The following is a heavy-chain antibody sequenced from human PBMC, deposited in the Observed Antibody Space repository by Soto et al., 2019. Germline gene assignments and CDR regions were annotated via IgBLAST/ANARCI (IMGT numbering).Heavy chain of an antibody. D-gene: IGHD6-19*01. CDR2: TYYRSKWYS. CDR3: ARDRRLARYFDY. J-gene: IGHJ4*02. V-gene: IGHV6-1*01. Sequence: SQTLSLTCXISGDSVSSNSAAWNWFRQSPSRGLEWLGRTYYRSKWYSDYAVSVKSRITINPDTAKNQFSLKLSSVTAADTAVYYCARDRRLARYFDYWGQGTLVTVSS. CDR1: GDSVSSNSAA.